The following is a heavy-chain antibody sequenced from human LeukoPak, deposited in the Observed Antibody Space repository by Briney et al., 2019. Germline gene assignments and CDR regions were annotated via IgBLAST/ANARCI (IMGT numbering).Heavy chain of an antibody. CDR3: GRRESYSRGFDY. CDR2: IYYSGSA. D-gene: IGHD1-26*01. V-gene: IGHV4-59*01. Sequence: VKPSETLSLTCTVSGGSISSYHWSWIRQPPGKGLEWIGYIYYSGSANYNPSLKSRVTISVDTSKNQFSLKLTSVTAADTAVYYCGRRESYSRGFDYWGQGTLVTVSS. J-gene: IGHJ4*02. CDR1: GGSISSYH.